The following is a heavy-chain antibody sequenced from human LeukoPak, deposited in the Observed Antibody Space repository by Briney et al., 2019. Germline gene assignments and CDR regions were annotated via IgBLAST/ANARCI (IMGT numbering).Heavy chain of an antibody. J-gene: IGHJ4*02. V-gene: IGHV4-59*11. CDR1: DYYISSGHY. CDR2: IFYRGNT. Sequence: PSETLSLTCTVSDYYISSGHYWSCIRQPPGKGLEWIGYIFYRGNTIYNPSLRSRVTMSVDTSKNQFSLKLRSVTAADTAVYYCARGTYCGSDCYSFEYWGQGTLVTVSS. CDR3: ARGTYCGSDCYSFEY. D-gene: IGHD2-21*01.